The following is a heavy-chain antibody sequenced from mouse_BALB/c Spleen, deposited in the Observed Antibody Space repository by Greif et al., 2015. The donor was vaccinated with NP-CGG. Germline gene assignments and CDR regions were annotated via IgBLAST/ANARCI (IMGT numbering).Heavy chain of an antibody. CDR3: ARYDGYYYYAMDY. D-gene: IGHD2-3*01. CDR1: GFAFSSYD. J-gene: IGHJ4*01. Sequence: EVMLVESGGGLVKPGGSLKLSCAASGFAFSSYDVSWVRQTPEKRLEWVAYISSGGGSTYYPDTVKGRFTISRDNAKNTLYPQMSSLKSEDTAMYYCARYDGYYYYAMDYWGQGTSVTVSS. V-gene: IGHV5-12-1*01. CDR2: ISSGGGST.